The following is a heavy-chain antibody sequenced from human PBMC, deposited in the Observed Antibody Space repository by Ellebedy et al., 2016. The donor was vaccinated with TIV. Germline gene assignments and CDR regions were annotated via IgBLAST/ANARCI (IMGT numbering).Heavy chain of an antibody. CDR1: GFTVSSHW. Sequence: GESLKISCAASGFTVSSHWMHWVRQAPGKGLVWVSRINTDGSSPTYADSVKGRFTISRDNADNSLFLQINSLRADDTAVYYCARSTGIAVTHFDYWGQGTLVTVSS. J-gene: IGHJ4*02. D-gene: IGHD6-19*01. CDR2: INTDGSSP. CDR3: ARSTGIAVTHFDY. V-gene: IGHV3-74*01.